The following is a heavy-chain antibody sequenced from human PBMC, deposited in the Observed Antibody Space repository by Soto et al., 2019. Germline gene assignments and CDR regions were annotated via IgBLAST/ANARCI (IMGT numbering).Heavy chain of an antibody. CDR3: TTRTAYSTTPPFRYYYGMDV. Sequence: PGGSLRLSCADSGFTFSNAWMSWVRQAPGKGLEWVGRIKSKTDGGTTDYAAPVKGRFTISRDDSKNTLYLQMNRLKTDDTAVYYCTTRTAYSTTPPFRYYYGMDVWGQGTTVTVSS. CDR1: GFTFSNAW. D-gene: IGHD2-15*01. V-gene: IGHV3-15*01. CDR2: IKSKTDGGTT. J-gene: IGHJ6*02.